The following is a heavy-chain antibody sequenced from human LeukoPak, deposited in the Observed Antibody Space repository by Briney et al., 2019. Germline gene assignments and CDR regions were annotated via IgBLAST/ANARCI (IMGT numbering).Heavy chain of an antibody. J-gene: IGHJ4*02. D-gene: IGHD3-10*01. CDR1: GFTFSSYA. CDR2: ISGSGDSI. Sequence: GGSLRLSCAASGFTFSSYAMSWVRQAPGKGLERVSDISGSGDSIYYADSVKGRFTISRDNSKKTLYLQMNSLRAQGTAVYYCAKVRASYGDFWGQGTRVSV. CDR3: AKVRASYGDF. V-gene: IGHV3-23*01.